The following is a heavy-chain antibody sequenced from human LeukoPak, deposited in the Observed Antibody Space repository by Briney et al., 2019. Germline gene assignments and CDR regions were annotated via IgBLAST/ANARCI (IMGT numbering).Heavy chain of an antibody. CDR2: IRSKANSYAT. CDR1: GFTFSGSA. Sequence: GGSLRLSCAASGFTFSGSAMHWVRQASGKGLEWVGRIRSKANSYATAYAASVKGRFTISRDDSKSTAYLQMNSLKTEDTAVYYCRLAVAGTGDYWGQGTLVTVSS. D-gene: IGHD6-19*01. CDR3: RLAVAGTGDY. J-gene: IGHJ4*02. V-gene: IGHV3-73*01.